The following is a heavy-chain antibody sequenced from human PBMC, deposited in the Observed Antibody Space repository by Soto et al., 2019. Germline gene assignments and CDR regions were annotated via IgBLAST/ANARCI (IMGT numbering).Heavy chain of an antibody. J-gene: IGHJ2*01. D-gene: IGHD3-16*01. V-gene: IGHV1-69*01. CDR2: IIPIFGTA. CDR3: AGVLGGGAEHWYFDL. Sequence: QVQLVQSGAEVKKPGSSVKVSCKASGGTFSSYAISWVRQAPGQGLEWMGGIIPIFGTANYAQKFQGRVTITADESTSTAYMELCSLRSEDTAVYYCAGVLGGGAEHWYFDLWGRGTLVTVSS. CDR1: GGTFSSYA.